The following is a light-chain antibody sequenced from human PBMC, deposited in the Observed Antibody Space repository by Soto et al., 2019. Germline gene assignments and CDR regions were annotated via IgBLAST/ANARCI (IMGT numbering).Light chain of an antibody. CDR3: QQYNNWPLS. J-gene: IGKJ1*01. CDR2: DAS. CDR1: QSVRSN. Sequence: EIVFTQSPGTLSLSPGERATLSSRASQSVRSNLAWYQQKPGQAPRLLIYDASTRDTGIPARFSGSGSGTEFTLTISRLEPEDFAVYYCQQYNNWPLSFGQGTKVDIK. V-gene: IGKV3D-15*01.